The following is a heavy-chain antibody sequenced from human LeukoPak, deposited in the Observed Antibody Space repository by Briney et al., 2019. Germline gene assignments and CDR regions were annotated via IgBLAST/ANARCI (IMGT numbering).Heavy chain of an antibody. D-gene: IGHD1-26*01. CDR3: ARGSGGYMDV. Sequence: ASVKVSCKASGGTFSSYAISWVRQAPGQGLEWMGGIIPIFGTANYPQKFQGRVTITTDESTSTAYMELSSLRSEDTAVYYCARGSGGYMDVWGKGTTVTVSS. V-gene: IGHV1-69*05. CDR2: IIPIFGTA. CDR1: GGTFSSYA. J-gene: IGHJ6*03.